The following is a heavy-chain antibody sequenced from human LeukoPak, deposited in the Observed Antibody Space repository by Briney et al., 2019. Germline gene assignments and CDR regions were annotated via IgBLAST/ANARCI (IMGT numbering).Heavy chain of an antibody. V-gene: IGHV4-39*01. CDR3: ARLPYGSGSYFDY. D-gene: IGHD3-10*01. Sequence: SETLSLTCTVSGGSISSSDYHWGWIRQPPGKGLECIGSAYYSGSTYYNASLKSRVTISVDTSKNQFSLNLNSVTAADTAVYYCARLPYGSGSYFDYWGQGTLVTVSS. J-gene: IGHJ4*02. CDR1: GGSISSSDYH. CDR2: AYYSGST.